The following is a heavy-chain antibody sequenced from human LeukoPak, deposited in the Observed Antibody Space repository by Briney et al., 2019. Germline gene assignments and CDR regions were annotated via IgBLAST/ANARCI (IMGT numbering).Heavy chain of an antibody. J-gene: IGHJ3*02. Sequence: PGGSLRLSCAASGFTVSSKYMSWVRQAPGKGLEWVSVIYSGGSTYYADSVKGRFIISRDNAKNTLYLQMNSLRAEDTAVYYCARGRAGYYFDAFDIWGQGTMVTVSS. D-gene: IGHD3-22*01. CDR2: IYSGGST. CDR3: ARGRAGYYFDAFDI. V-gene: IGHV3-53*01. CDR1: GFTVSSKY.